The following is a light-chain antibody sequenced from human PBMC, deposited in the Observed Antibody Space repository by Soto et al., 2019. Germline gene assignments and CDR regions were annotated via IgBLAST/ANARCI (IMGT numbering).Light chain of an antibody. CDR1: SSNIGAGYD. J-gene: IGLJ3*02. CDR3: QSYGSSLSTWV. V-gene: IGLV1-40*01. CDR2: GNS. Sequence: QSVLTQPPSVSGAPGQRVTISCTGSSSNIGAGYDVHWYQQLPGTAPKLLIYGNSNRPSGVPDRFSGSKSGTSASLAITGLQAEDEADYYCQSYGSSLSTWVFGAGTKLTVL.